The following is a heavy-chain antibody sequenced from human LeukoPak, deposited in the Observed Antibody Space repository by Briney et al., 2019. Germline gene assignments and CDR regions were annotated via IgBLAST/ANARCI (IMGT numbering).Heavy chain of an antibody. V-gene: IGHV3-23*01. J-gene: IGHJ6*02. D-gene: IGHD6-13*01. CDR2: ITGSGGNT. Sequence: GGSLRLSCAASGFIFSSYSMSWVRQAPGKGLEWVSVITGSGGNTYYADSVKGRFTISKDNSKNTVYLQMSSLRVDDTAVYYCAKAASSSWPSYYYGMDVWGQGTTITVSS. CDR1: GFIFSSYS. CDR3: AKAASSSWPSYYYGMDV.